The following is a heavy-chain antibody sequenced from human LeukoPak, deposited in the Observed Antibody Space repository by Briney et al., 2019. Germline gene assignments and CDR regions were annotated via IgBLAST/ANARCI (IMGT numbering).Heavy chain of an antibody. J-gene: IGHJ4*02. D-gene: IGHD4-17*01. V-gene: IGHV4-39*07. CDR2: IYYSGST. Sequence: PSETLSLTCTVSGGSISGSSYYWGWVRQPPGMGLEWIGTIYYSGSTYYNPSLRSRVTISVDTSKNQFSLKLASVTVADTAVYYCARDVLDNGDYVRFDSWGQGTLVTVSS. CDR3: ARDVLDNGDYVRFDS. CDR1: GGSISGSSYY.